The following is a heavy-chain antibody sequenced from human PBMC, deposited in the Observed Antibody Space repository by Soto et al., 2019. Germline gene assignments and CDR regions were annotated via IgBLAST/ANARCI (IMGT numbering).Heavy chain of an antibody. V-gene: IGHV3-66*01. CDR3: ATAKLLLPWLFDY. J-gene: IGHJ4*02. CDR1: GFTVNSNY. Sequence: GESLKISCAASGFTVNSNYMSWVRQAPGKGLEWVSVIYSGGSTYYADSVKGRLIISRDDSKNTLFLQMNSLRAEDTAVYYCATAKLLLPWLFDYWGQGALVTVSS. D-gene: IGHD2-15*01. CDR2: IYSGGST.